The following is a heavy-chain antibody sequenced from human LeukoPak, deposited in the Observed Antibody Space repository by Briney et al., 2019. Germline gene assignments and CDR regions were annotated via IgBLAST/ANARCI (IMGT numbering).Heavy chain of an antibody. CDR3: ARVMATNPGY. Sequence: GGSLRLSCAASGFTFSSYVMYWVRQAPGKGLEWVAVISYDGSNKYYADSVKGRFTISRDNSKNTLYLQMNSLRAEDTAVYYCARVMATNPGYWGQGTLVTVSS. CDR2: ISYDGSNK. D-gene: IGHD5-24*01. CDR1: GFTFSSYV. V-gene: IGHV3-30-3*01. J-gene: IGHJ4*02.